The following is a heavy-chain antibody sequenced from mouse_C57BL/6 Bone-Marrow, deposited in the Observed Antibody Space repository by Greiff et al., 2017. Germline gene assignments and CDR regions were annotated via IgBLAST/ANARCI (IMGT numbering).Heavy chain of an antibody. CDR1: GYTFTSYW. V-gene: IGHV1-5*01. D-gene: IGHD2-9*01. Sequence: EVQLQQSGTVLARPGASVKMSCKTSGYTFTSYWMHWVKQRPGQGLEWIGAIYPGNSDTSYNQKFKGKAKLTAVTSASTAYMELSSLTTEDSAVYYCTPLLGLRGDYWGQGTTLTVSS. J-gene: IGHJ2*01. CDR3: TPLLGLRGDY. CDR2: IYPGNSDT.